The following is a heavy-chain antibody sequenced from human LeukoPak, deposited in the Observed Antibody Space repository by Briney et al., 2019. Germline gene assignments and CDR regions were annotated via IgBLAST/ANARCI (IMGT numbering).Heavy chain of an antibody. J-gene: IGHJ4*02. CDR3: AKPMRDDYGEPDY. D-gene: IGHD4-17*01. CDR2: ISYDGSNK. V-gene: IGHV3-30*18. Sequence: GGSLRLSCAASGFTFSSYGVHWVRQAPGKGLEWVAVISYDGSNKYYADSVKGRFTISRDNSKNTLYLQMNSLRAEDTAVYYCAKPMRDDYGEPDYWGQGILVTVSS. CDR1: GFTFSSYG.